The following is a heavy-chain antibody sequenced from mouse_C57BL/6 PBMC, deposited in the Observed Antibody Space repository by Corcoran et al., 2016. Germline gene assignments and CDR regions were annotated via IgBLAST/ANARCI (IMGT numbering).Heavy chain of an antibody. V-gene: IGHV1-19*01. D-gene: IGHD1-1*01. CDR1: GYTFTDYY. J-gene: IGHJ2*01. CDR2: INPYNGGT. Sequence: EVQLQQSGPVLVKPGASVKMSCKASGYTFTDYYMNWLKQSHGKSLEWIGVINPYNGGTSYNQKFKGKATLTVDKSSSTAYMELNSLTSEDSAVYYCAREEDYYYGSSYWGQGTTLTVSS. CDR3: AREEDYYYGSSY.